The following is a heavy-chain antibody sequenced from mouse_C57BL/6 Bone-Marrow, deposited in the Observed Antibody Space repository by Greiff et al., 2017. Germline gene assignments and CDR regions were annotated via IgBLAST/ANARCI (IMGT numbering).Heavy chain of an antibody. J-gene: IGHJ3*01. Sequence: EVQLQQSGPVLVKPGASVKMSCKASGYTFTDYYMNWVKQSHGKSLEWIGVINPYNGGTSYNQKFKGKATLTVDKSSSPAYMELNSLTSEDSAVYYCARKADSSGYSPFAYWGQGTLVTVSA. CDR2: INPYNGGT. D-gene: IGHD3-2*02. CDR1: GYTFTDYY. CDR3: ARKADSSGYSPFAY. V-gene: IGHV1-19*01.